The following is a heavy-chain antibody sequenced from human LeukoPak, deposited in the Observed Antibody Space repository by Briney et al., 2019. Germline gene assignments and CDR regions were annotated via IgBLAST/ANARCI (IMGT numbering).Heavy chain of an antibody. Sequence: GGSLKLSWVASGIFLSNYDMNLVRQVPGKGLEWVSYITTGSSTIQYADSVKGRFTVSRENAKNSVYLQMNNLRAEDTAVYYCARDASNWKRWTHFDWWGQGTLVSVSS. V-gene: IGHV3-48*04. CDR1: GIFLSNYD. D-gene: IGHD1-20*01. J-gene: IGHJ4*02. CDR2: ITTGSSTI. CDR3: ARDASNWKRWTHFDW.